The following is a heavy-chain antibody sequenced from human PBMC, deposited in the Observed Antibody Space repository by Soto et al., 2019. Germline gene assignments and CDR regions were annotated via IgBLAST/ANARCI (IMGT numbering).Heavy chain of an antibody. J-gene: IGHJ4*02. CDR1: GFTFSSYA. V-gene: IGHV3-23*01. CDR3: ASFRDFGYYSGGSCADPYDY. D-gene: IGHD2-15*01. Sequence: PGGSLRLSCAASGFTFSSYAMSWVRQAPGKGLEWVSAISGSGGTIYYADSVKGRFTISRDNAKNSLYLQMNSLRAEDTAVYYCASFRDFGYYSGGSCADPYDYWSQGTLVTVSS. CDR2: ISGSGGTI.